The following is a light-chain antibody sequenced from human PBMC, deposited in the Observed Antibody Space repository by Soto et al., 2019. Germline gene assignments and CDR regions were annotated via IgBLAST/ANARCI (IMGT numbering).Light chain of an antibody. CDR2: GAS. V-gene: IGKV3-15*01. CDR3: QQHNNWPRT. J-gene: IGKJ1*01. Sequence: EIVMTQSPATLSVSPGERATLSCRASQSVSSDLAWYQLKPGQAPRLLMHGASNRATGVPDRFSGSGSGTEFTLTISSMQSEDFAVYYCQQHNNWPRTFGQGTKV. CDR1: QSVSSD.